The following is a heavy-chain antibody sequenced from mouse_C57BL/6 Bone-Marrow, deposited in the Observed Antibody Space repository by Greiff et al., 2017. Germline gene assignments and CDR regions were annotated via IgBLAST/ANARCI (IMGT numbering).Heavy chain of an antibody. D-gene: IGHD5-1*01. CDR3: ARSSTFIYYFDY. Sequence: VKLQQSGAELVKPGASVKMSCTASGYTFTTYPIEWMKQNHGKSLEWIGNFHPYNDDTKYNEKFKGKATLTVEKSSNTVYLELSSLTSYDSAVIYCARSSTFIYYFDYWGQGTTLTVAS. CDR1: GYTFTTYP. V-gene: IGHV1-47*01. CDR2: FHPYNDDT. J-gene: IGHJ2*01.